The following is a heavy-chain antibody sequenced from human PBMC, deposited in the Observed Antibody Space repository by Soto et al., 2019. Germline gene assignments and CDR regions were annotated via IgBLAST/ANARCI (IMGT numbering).Heavy chain of an antibody. CDR1: GGSISRGYH. Sequence: SETLCLTWAVSGGSISRGYHWAWIRQPPGKGLEWIGYIYYSGSTYYNPSLKSRVTISVDTSKNQFSLKLSSVTAADTAVYYCARLYYYDSGGYYALHYFASWRQATL. D-gene: IGHD3-22*01. J-gene: IGHJ4*02. CDR2: IYYSGST. V-gene: IGHV4-31*11. CDR3: ARLYYYDSGGYYALHYFAS.